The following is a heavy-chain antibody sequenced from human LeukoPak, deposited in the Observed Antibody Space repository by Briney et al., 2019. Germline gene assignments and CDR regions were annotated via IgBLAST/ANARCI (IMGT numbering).Heavy chain of an antibody. CDR2: ISSSSYI. J-gene: IGHJ4*02. Sequence: GGSLRLFCAASGFTVSSNYMSWVRQAPGKGLEWVSSISSSSYIYYADSVKGRFTISRDNAKNSLYLQMNSLRAEDTAVYYCARGGRNNGYDYDYWGQGTLVTVSS. CDR1: GFTVSSNY. D-gene: IGHD5-12*01. CDR3: ARGGRNNGYDYDY. V-gene: IGHV3-69-1*01.